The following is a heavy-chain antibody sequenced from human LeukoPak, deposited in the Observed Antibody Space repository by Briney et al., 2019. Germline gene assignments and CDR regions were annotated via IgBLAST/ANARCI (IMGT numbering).Heavy chain of an antibody. CDR2: IYYSGST. J-gene: IGHJ6*03. D-gene: IGHD3-3*01. CDR1: GGSISDYY. CDR3: ARGDFCSKSNCYLRPMDV. Sequence: SETLSLTCTVSGGSISDYYWNWIRQPPGKGLEWIGYIYYSGSTTYNPSLKSRITMSVDTAKNQFSLKLRSVTAADTAAYYCARGDFCSKSNCYLRPMDVWGKGTTVTVSS. V-gene: IGHV4-59*01.